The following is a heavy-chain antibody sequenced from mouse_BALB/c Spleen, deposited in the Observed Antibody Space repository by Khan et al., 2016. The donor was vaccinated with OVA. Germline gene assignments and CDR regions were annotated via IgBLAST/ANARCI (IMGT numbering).Heavy chain of an antibody. V-gene: IGHV1-80*01. Sequence: QVHVKQSGAELVRPGSSVKISCKASGYAFSSYWMNWVKQRPGQGLEWIGQIYPGDGDTNYNGKFKGKATLTADKSSSTAYMQLSSLTSEDSAVYFGARERAHYGPAWFAYWGQGTLVTVSA. J-gene: IGHJ3*01. CDR1: GYAFSSYW. D-gene: IGHD1-2*01. CDR2: IYPGDGDT. CDR3: ARERAHYGPAWFAY.